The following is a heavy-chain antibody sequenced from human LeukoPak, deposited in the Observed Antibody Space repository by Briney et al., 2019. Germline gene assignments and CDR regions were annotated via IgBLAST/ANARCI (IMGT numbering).Heavy chain of an antibody. J-gene: IGHJ4*02. CDR2: INGDGSNS. CDR3: ARTSPTSHFDF. CDR1: GFTFTTYW. V-gene: IGHV3-74*01. D-gene: IGHD3-16*01. Sequence: PGGSLRLSCVASGFTFTTYWMHWVRQAPGKGLMWVSRINGDGSNSNYADSVKGRFTISRDNARNTLYLQMSGLRAEDTALYYCARTSPTSHFDFWGQGTLVTVSS.